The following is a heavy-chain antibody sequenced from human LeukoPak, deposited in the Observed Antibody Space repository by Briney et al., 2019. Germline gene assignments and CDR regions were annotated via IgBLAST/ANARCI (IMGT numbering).Heavy chain of an antibody. D-gene: IGHD2-21*02. CDR2: IIPIFGTA. V-gene: IGHV1-69*05. CDR1: GGTFSSYA. J-gene: IGHJ4*02. Sequence: SVKVSCKASGGTFSSYAISWVRQAPGQGLEWMGGIIPIFGTANYAQKFQGRVTITTDESTSTAYMELSSLRSEDTAVSYCARAYCGGDCYSVHFDYWGQGTLVTVSS. CDR3: ARAYCGGDCYSVHFDY.